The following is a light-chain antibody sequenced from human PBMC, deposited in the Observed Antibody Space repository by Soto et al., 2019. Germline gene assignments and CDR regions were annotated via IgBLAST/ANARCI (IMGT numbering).Light chain of an antibody. J-gene: IGKJ1*01. CDR2: GAS. V-gene: IGKV3-20*01. CDR3: QQYGSSPTWT. CDR1: QSVSIL. Sequence: EIVMTQSPATLSVSPGERATLSCRASQSVSILLAWYQQKPGQAPRLLIYGASNRATGIPDRFSGSGSGTDFTLTISRLEPEDSAVYYCQQYGSSPTWTFGQGTKVDIK.